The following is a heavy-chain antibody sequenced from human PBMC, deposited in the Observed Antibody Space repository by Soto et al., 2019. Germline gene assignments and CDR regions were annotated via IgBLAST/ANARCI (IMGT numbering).Heavy chain of an antibody. V-gene: IGHV4-59*01. Sequence: SETLSLTCTVSGGSISSYYWSWIRQPPGKGLEWIGYIYYSGSTNYNPSLKSRVTISVDTSKNQFSLKLSSVTAADTAVYYCARDSYSGSYYHRPGRYGMDVWGQGTTVTVSS. CDR1: GGSISSYY. D-gene: IGHD3-10*01. CDR2: IYYSGST. CDR3: ARDSYSGSYYHRPGRYGMDV. J-gene: IGHJ6*02.